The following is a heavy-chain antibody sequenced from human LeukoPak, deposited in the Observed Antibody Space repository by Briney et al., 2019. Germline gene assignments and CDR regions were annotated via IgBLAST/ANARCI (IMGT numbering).Heavy chain of an antibody. Sequence: PGGSLRLSCAASGFTFSSYGMHWVRQAPGKGLEWVAFIRYDGSNKYYADSVKGRFTISRDNSKNTLYLQMNSLRAEDTAVYYCARRWGYDYVWGYWGQGTLVTVSS. CDR2: IRYDGSNK. V-gene: IGHV3-30*02. CDR3: ARRWGYDYVWGY. D-gene: IGHD3-16*01. CDR1: GFTFSSYG. J-gene: IGHJ4*02.